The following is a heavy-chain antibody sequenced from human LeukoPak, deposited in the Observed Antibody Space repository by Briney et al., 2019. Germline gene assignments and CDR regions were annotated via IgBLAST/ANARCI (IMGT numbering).Heavy chain of an antibody. CDR2: INTNTGNP. D-gene: IGHD3-22*01. V-gene: IGHV7-4-1*02. CDR3: ARVGSTYYYDSSGPIDDFDY. CDR1: GYTLTELS. Sequence: GASVKVSCKVSGYTLTELSMHWVRQTPGKGLEWMGWINTNTGNPTYAQGFTGRFVFSLDTSVSTAYLQISSLKAEDTAVYYCARVGSTYYYDSSGPIDDFDYWGQGTLVTVSS. J-gene: IGHJ4*02.